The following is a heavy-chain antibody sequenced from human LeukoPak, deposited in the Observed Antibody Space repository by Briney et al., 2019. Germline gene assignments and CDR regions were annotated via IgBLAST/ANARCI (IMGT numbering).Heavy chain of an antibody. CDR3: ARAGPSSSWHQFDY. J-gene: IGHJ4*02. CDR2: IYSGGST. Sequence: GGSLRLSCAVSGFPFTTYNMNWVRQAPGKGLEWVSVIYSGGSTYYADSVKGRFTISRDNSKNTLCLQMNSLRAEDTAVYYCARAGPSSSWHQFDYWGQGTLVTVSS. D-gene: IGHD6-13*01. V-gene: IGHV3-66*01. CDR1: GFPFTTYN.